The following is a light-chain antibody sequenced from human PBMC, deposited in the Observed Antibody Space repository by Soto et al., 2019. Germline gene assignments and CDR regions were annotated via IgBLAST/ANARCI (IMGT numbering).Light chain of an antibody. CDR3: NSYTSSSTYV. J-gene: IGLJ1*01. V-gene: IGLV2-14*01. CDR1: SSDVGGYNY. CDR2: EVT. Sequence: QSALTQPASVSGSPGQSITISCTGTSSDVGGYNYVSWYQEHPGKAPKLMIYEVTNRPSGVSNRFSGSKSGNTASLTISGLQAEDEADYYFNSYTSSSTYVFGTGTKVTVL.